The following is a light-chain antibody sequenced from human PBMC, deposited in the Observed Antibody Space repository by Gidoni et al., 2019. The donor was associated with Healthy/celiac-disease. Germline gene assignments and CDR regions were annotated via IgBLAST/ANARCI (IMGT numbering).Light chain of an antibody. CDR1: QSISSY. CDR3: QQSYSTPWR. V-gene: IGKV1-39*01. CDR2: AAS. J-gene: IGKJ1*01. Sequence: DIQMTQSPSSLSASVGDRVTITCRASQSISSYLNWYQQKPGIAPKLLIYAASSWQSGVPSRFSGRGSGTDFTVTISSLQPEDFATYYCQQSYSTPWRFGQGTKVEIK.